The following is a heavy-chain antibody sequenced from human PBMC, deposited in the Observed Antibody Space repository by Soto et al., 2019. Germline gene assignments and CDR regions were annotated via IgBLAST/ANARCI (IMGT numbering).Heavy chain of an antibody. V-gene: IGHV1-18*01. J-gene: IGHJ4*02. CDR2: ISAYNGNT. D-gene: IGHD1-26*01. CDR3: AGDRGSYALDY. Sequence: QVQLVQSGAEVKKPGASVKVSCKASGYTFTSYGIIWVRQAPGQRLEWMGWISAYNGNTNYAQKLQGRVTMTTDTATSTGYMEVRSLRSDDTAVDYCAGDRGSYALDYWGQGTLVTVSS. CDR1: GYTFTSYG.